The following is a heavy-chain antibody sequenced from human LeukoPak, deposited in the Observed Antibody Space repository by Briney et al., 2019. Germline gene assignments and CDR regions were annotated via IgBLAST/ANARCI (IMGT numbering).Heavy chain of an antibody. CDR1: GYTLTELS. CDR2: FDLEDGET. CDR3: ATDRRMGSGFGEFFDY. Sequence: GASVKVSCKVSGYTLTELSMHWVRQAPGKGLEWMGGFDLEDGETIYAQKFQGRVTMTEDTSTDTAYMELSSLRSEDTAVYYCATDRRMGSGFGEFFDYWGQGTLVTVSS. J-gene: IGHJ4*02. D-gene: IGHD3-10*01. V-gene: IGHV1-24*01.